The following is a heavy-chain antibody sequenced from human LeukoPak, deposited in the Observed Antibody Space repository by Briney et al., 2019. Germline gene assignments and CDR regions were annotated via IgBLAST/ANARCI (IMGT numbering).Heavy chain of an antibody. D-gene: IGHD4-17*01. Sequence: ASVKVSCKTSGYTFTSYGISWVRQAPGQGLEWMGWISAYNGKTNYVQKLQGRVAMTTDTSTSTAYMELRSLGSDDTAVYYCARDGPYGDYPFGYWGQGTLVTVSP. CDR1: GYTFTSYG. CDR3: ARDGPYGDYPFGY. CDR2: ISAYNGKT. J-gene: IGHJ4*02. V-gene: IGHV1-18*01.